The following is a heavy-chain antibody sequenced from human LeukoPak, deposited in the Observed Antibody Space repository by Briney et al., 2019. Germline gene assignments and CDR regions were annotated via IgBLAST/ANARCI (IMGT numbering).Heavy chain of an antibody. V-gene: IGHV1-69*04. CDR2: IIPILGIA. J-gene: IGHJ5*02. D-gene: IGHD2-15*01. CDR3: ARDLVDIVVVVAATGYSNWFDP. Sequence: ASVKVSCKASGGTFSSYAVSWVRQAPGQGLEWMGRIIPILGIANYAQKFQGRVTITADKSTSTAYMELSSLRSEDTAVYYCARDLVDIVVVVAATGYSNWFDPWGQGTLVTVSS. CDR1: GGTFSSYA.